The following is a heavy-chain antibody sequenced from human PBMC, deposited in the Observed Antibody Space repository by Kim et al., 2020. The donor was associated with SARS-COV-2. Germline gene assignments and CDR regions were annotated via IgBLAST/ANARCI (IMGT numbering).Heavy chain of an antibody. Sequence: SETLSLTCTVSGGSISSYYWSWIRQPPGKGLEWIGYIYYSGSTNYNPSLKSRVTISLDTSKNQFSLKLSSVTAADTAVYYCARASGWGRLGFDPWGQGTLGTVSS. CDR3: ARASGWGRLGFDP. D-gene: IGHD6-19*01. CDR1: GGSISSYY. J-gene: IGHJ5*02. V-gene: IGHV4-59*01. CDR2: IYYSGST.